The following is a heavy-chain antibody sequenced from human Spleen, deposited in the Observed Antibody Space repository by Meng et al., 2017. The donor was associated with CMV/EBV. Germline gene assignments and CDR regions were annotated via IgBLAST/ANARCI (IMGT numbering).Heavy chain of an antibody. CDR1: GGSISSYY. CDR2: IYYSGST. CDR3: AREGSSTSPTSGWFDP. D-gene: IGHD2-2*01. J-gene: IGHJ5*02. V-gene: IGHV4-59*01. Sequence: SGGSISSYYWSWIRQPPGKGLEWIGYIYYSGSTNYSPSLKSRVTISVDTSKNQFSLKLSSVTAADTAVYYCAREGSSTSPTSGWFDPWGQGTLVTVSS.